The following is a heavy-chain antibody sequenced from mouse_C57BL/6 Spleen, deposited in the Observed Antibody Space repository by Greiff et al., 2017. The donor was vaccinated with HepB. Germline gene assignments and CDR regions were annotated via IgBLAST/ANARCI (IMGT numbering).Heavy chain of an antibody. Sequence: EVKLVESGPELVKPGASVKMSCKASGYTFTDYNMHWVKQSHGKSLEWIGYINPNNGGTSYNQKFKGKATLTVNKSSSTAYMELRSLTSEDSAVYYCAEKEWDGNYWYFDVWGTGTTVTVSS. V-gene: IGHV1-22*01. J-gene: IGHJ1*03. CDR1: GYTFTDYN. D-gene: IGHD2-1*01. CDR2: INPNNGGT. CDR3: AEKEWDGNYWYFDV.